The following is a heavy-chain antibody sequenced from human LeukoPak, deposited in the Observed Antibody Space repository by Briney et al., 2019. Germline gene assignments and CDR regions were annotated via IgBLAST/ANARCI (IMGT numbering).Heavy chain of an antibody. V-gene: IGHV3-7*05. J-gene: IGHJ4*02. D-gene: IGHD6-13*01. CDR2: IKGDGSEK. CDR1: GFTFSNYW. Sequence: GGSLRLSCAASGFTFSNYWMSWDRQAPGKGLEWVANIKGDGSEKDYVDSVKGRFTISRDNTKNSLYLQMNSLRAEDTAVYYCARDWIGATGKGIDYWGQGALVTVSS. CDR3: ARDWIGATGKGIDY.